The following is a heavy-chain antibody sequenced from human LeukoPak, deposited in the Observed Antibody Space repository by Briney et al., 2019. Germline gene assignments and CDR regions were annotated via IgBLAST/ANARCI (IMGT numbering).Heavy chain of an antibody. CDR2: IKQDGSEK. D-gene: IGHD6-19*01. CDR1: GFTFSSYW. J-gene: IGHJ4*02. CDR3: ARPYSSGWYPYFDY. Sequence: GGSLRLSCAASGFTFSSYWMSWVRQAPGKGLEWVANIKQDGSEKYYVDSVKGRFTISRDNAKNSLYLQMNSLRAEDSAVYYCARPYSSGWYPYFDYWGQGTLVTVSS. V-gene: IGHV3-7*01.